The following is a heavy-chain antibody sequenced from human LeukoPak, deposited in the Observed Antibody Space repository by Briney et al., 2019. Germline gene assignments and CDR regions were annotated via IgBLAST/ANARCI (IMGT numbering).Heavy chain of an antibody. Sequence: PGGSLRLSCAGSGFALKSYSLSWVRQAPGKGLEWVSSISSTSAYIYYADSVKGRFTISRDNVDNVVYLQMNSLGAEDTAVYYCARTSGRWGYWGQGTLVTVSS. D-gene: IGHD6-19*01. CDR1: GFALKSYS. J-gene: IGHJ4*02. CDR3: ARTSGRWGY. CDR2: ISSTSAYI. V-gene: IGHV3-21*01.